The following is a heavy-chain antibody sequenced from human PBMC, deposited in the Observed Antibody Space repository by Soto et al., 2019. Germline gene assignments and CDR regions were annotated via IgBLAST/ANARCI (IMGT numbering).Heavy chain of an antibody. CDR2: MSTFNGNT. Sequence: QVQLVQSGAEVKKPGASVKVSCKASGYTFTSYDITWVRQAPGQGLEWMGWMSTFNGNTNYAQKLQGRVTMTTDTSTSTANMELRSLRPIDTAVYFCARDRNWVDPWGQGTLVTVS. CDR3: ARDRNWVDP. J-gene: IGHJ5*02. V-gene: IGHV1-18*01. CDR1: GYTFTSYD.